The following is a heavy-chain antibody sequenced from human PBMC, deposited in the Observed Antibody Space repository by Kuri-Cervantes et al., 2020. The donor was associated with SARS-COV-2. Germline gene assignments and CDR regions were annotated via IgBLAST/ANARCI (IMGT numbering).Heavy chain of an antibody. V-gene: IGHV1-24*01. J-gene: IGHJ6*01. CDR2: FDPEDGET. Sequence: ASVKVSCKVSGYTLTELTMHWVRQAPGKGLEWMGGFDPEDGETIYAQKFQGRVTMTEDTSTDTAYMELSSLRSEDTAVYYCATKSEYSGSYFSYYYYGMDVWGQGITVTVSS. D-gene: IGHD1-26*01. CDR3: ATKSEYSGSYFSYYYYGMDV. CDR1: GYTLTELT.